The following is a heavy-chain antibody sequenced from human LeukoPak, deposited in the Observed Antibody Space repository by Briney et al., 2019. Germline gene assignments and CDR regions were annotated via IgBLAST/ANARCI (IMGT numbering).Heavy chain of an antibody. CDR3: ARSFRRAFDI. Sequence: PSETLSFTCTVSGGSISDAAYYWSWIRQHPGEGLEWIGYIYFSGSTSYNPSLKSRVTISLDTSKNQFSLKLTSVTAADTAVYYCARSFRRAFDIWGQGTMVTVSS. J-gene: IGHJ3*02. CDR2: IYFSGST. CDR1: GGSISDAAYY. V-gene: IGHV4-31*03.